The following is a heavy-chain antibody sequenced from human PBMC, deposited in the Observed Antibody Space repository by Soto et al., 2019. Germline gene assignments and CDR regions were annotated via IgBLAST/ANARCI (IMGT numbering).Heavy chain of an antibody. Sequence: GGSLRLSCAASGFTFSNAWMSWFRQAPGKGLEWVGRIKSKTDGGTTDYAAPVKGRFTISRDDSKNTLYLQMNSLRAEDTAVYYCAKAFFGGDYYYYYMDVWGKGTTVTVYS. CDR2: IKSKTDGGTT. D-gene: IGHD3-16*01. J-gene: IGHJ6*03. V-gene: IGHV3-15*01. CDR3: AKAFFGGDYYYYYMDV. CDR1: GFTFSNAW.